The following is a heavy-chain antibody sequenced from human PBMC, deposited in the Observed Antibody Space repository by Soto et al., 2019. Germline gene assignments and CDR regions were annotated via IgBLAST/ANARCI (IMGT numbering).Heavy chain of an antibody. D-gene: IGHD3-3*01. Sequence: EVQLVESGGGLVQPGGSLRLSCAASGFTFSSYSMNWVRQAPGKGLEWVSYISSSSSTIYYADSVKGRFTISRDNAKNSLYLQMNSLGAEDTAVYYCARRFVTIFGVVHRFAFDIWGQGTMVTVSS. V-gene: IGHV3-48*01. J-gene: IGHJ3*02. CDR2: ISSSSSTI. CDR1: GFTFSSYS. CDR3: ARRFVTIFGVVHRFAFDI.